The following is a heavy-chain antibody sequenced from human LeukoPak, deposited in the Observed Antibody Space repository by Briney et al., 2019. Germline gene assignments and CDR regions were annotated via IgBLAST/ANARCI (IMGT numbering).Heavy chain of an antibody. CDR1: GFSFSDYY. J-gene: IGHJ6*02. CDR3: ARGGEEDTVADVLLWFGELPPLYYYYYGMDV. Sequence: GGSLRLSCVACGFSFSDYYMSWIRQAPGRGLEWISYISSSSSYIYYADSVKGRFTISRDNAKNSLYLQMNSLRAEDTAVYYCARGGEEDTVADVLLWFGELPPLYYYYYGMDVWGQGTTVTVSS. D-gene: IGHD3-10*01. V-gene: IGHV3-11*06. CDR2: ISSSSSYI.